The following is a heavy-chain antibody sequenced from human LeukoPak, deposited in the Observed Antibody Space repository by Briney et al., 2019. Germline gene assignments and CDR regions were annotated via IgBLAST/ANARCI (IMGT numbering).Heavy chain of an antibody. D-gene: IGHD3-9*01. J-gene: IGHJ4*02. CDR1: GGSISSYY. CDR3: ARDGGKGWLWFDY. CDR2: IYYSGST. V-gene: IGHV4-59*01. Sequence: SETLSLTCTVSGGSISSYYWSWIRQPPGKGLEWIGYIYYSGSTNYNPSLKSRVTISVDTSKNQFSLKLSPVTAADTAAYYCARDGGKGWLWFDYWGQGTLVTVSS.